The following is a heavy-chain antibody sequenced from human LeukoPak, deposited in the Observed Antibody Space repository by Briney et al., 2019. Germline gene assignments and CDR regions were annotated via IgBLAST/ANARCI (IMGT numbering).Heavy chain of an antibody. CDR3: AKRCGGDWDAFDI. D-gene: IGHD2-21*01. CDR1: GFAFSSYA. J-gene: IGHJ3*02. V-gene: IGHV3-23*01. Sequence: GGSLRLSCAASGFAFSSYAMSWVRQAPGKGLEWVSAISGSGGSTYYADSVKGRFTISRDNSKNTLYLQMNSLRAEDTAVYYCAKRCGGDWDAFDIWGQGTMVTVSS. CDR2: ISGSGGST.